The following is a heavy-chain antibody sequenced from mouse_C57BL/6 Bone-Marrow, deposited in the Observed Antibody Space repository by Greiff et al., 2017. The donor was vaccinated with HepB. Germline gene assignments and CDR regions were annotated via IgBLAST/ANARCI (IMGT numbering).Heavy chain of an antibody. CDR1: GFTFSDYG. D-gene: IGHD1-1*01. J-gene: IGHJ1*03. Sequence: DVHLVESGGGLVKPGGSLKLSCAASGFTFSDYGMHWVRQAPEKGLEWVAYISSGSSTIYYADTVKGRFTISRDNAKNTLFLQMTSLRSEDTAMYYCARSVVATRYFDVWGTGTTVTVSS. V-gene: IGHV5-17*01. CDR2: ISSGSSTI. CDR3: ARSVVATRYFDV.